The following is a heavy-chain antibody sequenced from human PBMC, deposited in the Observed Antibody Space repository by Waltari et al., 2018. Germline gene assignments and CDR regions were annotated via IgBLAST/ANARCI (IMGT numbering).Heavy chain of an antibody. CDR3: ARIAQVPGDYGSDY. CDR1: GGTFSRYA. Sequence: QVQLVQSGAEVKKPGSSVKVSCKAYGGTFSRYALSWVRQAPGQGLEWMGGIIPILGIANYAQKFQGIVTITADKSTSTVYMELTSLRSEDTAVYYCARIAQVPGDYGSDYWGQGTLVTVSS. V-gene: IGHV1-69*10. CDR2: IIPILGIA. D-gene: IGHD4-17*01. J-gene: IGHJ4*02.